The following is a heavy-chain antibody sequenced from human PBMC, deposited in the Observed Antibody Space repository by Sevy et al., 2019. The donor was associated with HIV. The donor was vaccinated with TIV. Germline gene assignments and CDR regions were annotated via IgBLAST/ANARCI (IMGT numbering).Heavy chain of an antibody. Sequence: SETLSLTCAVYGGSFSGYYWSWIRQPPGKGLEWIGENNHSGSTNYNPSLKSRVTISVDTSKNQFSLKLSSVTAAETAVYYCARLPSRIAAAGIRLDYWGQGTLVTVSS. V-gene: IGHV4-34*01. CDR1: GGSFSGYY. CDR3: ARLPSRIAAAGIRLDY. CDR2: NNHSGST. J-gene: IGHJ4*02. D-gene: IGHD6-13*01.